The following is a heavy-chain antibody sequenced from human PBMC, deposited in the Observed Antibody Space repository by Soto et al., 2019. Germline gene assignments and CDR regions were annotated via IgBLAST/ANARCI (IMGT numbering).Heavy chain of an antibody. V-gene: IGHV1-69*15. CDR1: GGTFSNYA. J-gene: IGHJ6*02. Sequence: QVQLVQSGAEVTKPGSSVKVSCKASGGTFSNYAITWVRQAPGQGLEWMGTIIPLFGTANDAQKFQGRVTITADESTSTAYMKLSRLRSEDTAVHYCATCRIRYPSSGYYDGIYRMDVWGQGTTVTVSS. D-gene: IGHD3-22*01. CDR2: IIPLFGTA. CDR3: ATCRIRYPSSGYYDGIYRMDV.